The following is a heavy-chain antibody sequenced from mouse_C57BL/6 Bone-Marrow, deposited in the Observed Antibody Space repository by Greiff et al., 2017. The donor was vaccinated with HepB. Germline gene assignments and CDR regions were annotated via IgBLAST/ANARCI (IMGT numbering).Heavy chain of an antibody. CDR2: INPNYGTT. Sequence: EVQLVESGPELVKPGASVKISCKASGYSFTDYNMNWVKQSNGKSLEWIGVINPNYGTTSYNQKFKGKATLTVDQSSSTAYMQLNSLTSEDSAVYYCAKAYYSKAWFAYWGQGTLVTVSA. J-gene: IGHJ3*01. D-gene: IGHD2-5*01. V-gene: IGHV1-39*01. CDR1: GYSFTDYN. CDR3: AKAYYSKAWFAY.